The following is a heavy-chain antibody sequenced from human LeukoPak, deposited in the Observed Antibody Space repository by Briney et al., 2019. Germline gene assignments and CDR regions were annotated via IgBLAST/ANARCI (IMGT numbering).Heavy chain of an antibody. V-gene: IGHV3-7*01. CDR1: GFTFSSYW. CDR2: IKQDGSEK. J-gene: IGHJ1*01. D-gene: IGHD4-17*01. Sequence: GGSLRLSCAASGFTFSSYWMSWVRQAPGKGLEWVANIKQDGSEKYYVDSVKGRFTISRDNAKNSLYLQMNSLRAEDTAVYYCARADRSWATVTTLVYWGQGTLVTVSS. CDR3: ARADRSWATVTTLVY.